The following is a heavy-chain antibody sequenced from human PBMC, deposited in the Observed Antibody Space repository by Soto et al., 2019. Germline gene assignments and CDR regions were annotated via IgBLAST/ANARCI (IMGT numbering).Heavy chain of an antibody. V-gene: IGHV4-39*01. Sequence: QLQLQESGPGLVKPSETLSLTCTVSGGSISSISYYWGWIRQPPGKGLEWIGSIFYSGSTYYSPSLNSRVTISVDTAKNQFFLRLSSVTAADTAVYYCARLVRIAAGTNFDYWGQGTLVTVS. CDR3: ARLVRIAAGTNFDY. D-gene: IGHD6-13*01. CDR1: GGSISSISYY. J-gene: IGHJ4*02. CDR2: IFYSGST.